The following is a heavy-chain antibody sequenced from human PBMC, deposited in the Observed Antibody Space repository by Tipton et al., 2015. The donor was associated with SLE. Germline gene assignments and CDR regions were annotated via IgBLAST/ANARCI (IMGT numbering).Heavy chain of an antibody. D-gene: IGHD5-12*01. J-gene: IGHJ4*02. CDR1: GGSISSSNW. Sequence: TLSLTCAVSGGSISSSNWWSWVRQPPGKGLEWIGEINHSGSTNYNPSLKSRVTISVDTSKNQFSLKLSSVTAADTAVYYCARDDLLYGGYGDYWGQGTLVTVSS. CDR2: INHSGST. V-gene: IGHV4-4*02. CDR3: ARDDLLYGGYGDY.